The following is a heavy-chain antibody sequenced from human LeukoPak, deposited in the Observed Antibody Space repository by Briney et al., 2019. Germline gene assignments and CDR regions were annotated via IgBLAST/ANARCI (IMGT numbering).Heavy chain of an antibody. J-gene: IGHJ4*02. CDR3: AKDFGDCSNGVCYGKPFDY. CDR2: ISGSGDNT. CDR1: GFTFCRYA. Sequence: GGSLRLSCAASGFTFCRYAMSWARQAPGKGLEWVSGISGSGDNTYYADPVKCRFTVSRDNSKNTLYLQMISLRAEDTAVYYCAKDFGDCSNGVCYGKPFDYWGQGTLVTASS. V-gene: IGHV3-23*01. D-gene: IGHD2-8*01.